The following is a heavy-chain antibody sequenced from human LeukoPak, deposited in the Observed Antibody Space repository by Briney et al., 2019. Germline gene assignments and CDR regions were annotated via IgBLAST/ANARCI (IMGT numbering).Heavy chain of an antibody. J-gene: IGHJ6*03. CDR2: IIPIFGTA. Sequence: SVKVSCKASGGTFSSYAISWVRQAPGQGLEWMGGIIPIFGTANYAQKFQGRVTITADESTSTAYMELSSLRSEDTAVYYCARGEVVVTNYHYYYMDVWGKGTTVTVSS. CDR3: ARGEVVVTNYHYYYMDV. V-gene: IGHV1-69*01. D-gene: IGHD3-22*01. CDR1: GGTFSSYA.